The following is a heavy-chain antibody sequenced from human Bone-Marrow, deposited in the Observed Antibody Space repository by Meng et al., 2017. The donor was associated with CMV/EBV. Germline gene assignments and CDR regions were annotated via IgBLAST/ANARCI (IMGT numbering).Heavy chain of an antibody. CDR3: ARGLMVRGVIYTENFEY. Sequence: GESLKISCAASGFTFSSYAMHWVRQAPGKGLEWVAVISYDGSNKYYADSVKGRFTISRDNSKNTLYLQMNSLRAEDTAVYYCARGLMVRGVIYTENFEYWGQGTLVNVSS. D-gene: IGHD3-10*01. J-gene: IGHJ4*02. V-gene: IGHV3-30-3*01. CDR1: GFTFSSYA. CDR2: ISYDGSNK.